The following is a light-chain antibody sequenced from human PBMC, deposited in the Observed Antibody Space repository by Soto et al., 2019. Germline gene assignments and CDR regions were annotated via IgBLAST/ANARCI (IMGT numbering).Light chain of an antibody. Sequence: QSVLTLPASVSGSPGQSLTISCTGTSSDAGSYKYVSWYQQHPGKAPKLIIFEVSNRPSGVSDRFSGSKSGNRASLTISGLQAEDEADYYCSSYTSISSLGVFGTGTRSPS. V-gene: IGLV2-14*01. J-gene: IGLJ1*01. CDR3: SSYTSISSLGV. CDR2: EVS. CDR1: SSDAGSYKY.